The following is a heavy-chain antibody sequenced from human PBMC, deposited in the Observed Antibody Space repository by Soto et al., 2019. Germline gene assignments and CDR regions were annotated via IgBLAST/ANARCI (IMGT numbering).Heavy chain of an antibody. Sequence: PSETLSLTCAVYGGSFSGYYWSWIRQPPGKGLEWIGEINHSGSTNYNPSLKSRVTISVDTSKNQFSLKLSSVTAADTAVYYCARSQLWSYYYYYYGMDVWGQGTTVT. CDR2: INHSGST. V-gene: IGHV4-34*01. CDR1: GGSFSGYY. CDR3: ARSQLWSYYYYYYGMDV. D-gene: IGHD5-18*01. J-gene: IGHJ6*02.